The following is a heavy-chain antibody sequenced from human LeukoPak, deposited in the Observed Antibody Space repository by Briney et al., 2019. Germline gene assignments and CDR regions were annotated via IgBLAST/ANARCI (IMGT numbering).Heavy chain of an antibody. CDR2: IYYSGST. J-gene: IGHJ3*02. CDR1: GGSISSYY. D-gene: IGHD4-17*01. Sequence: SETLSLTCTVSGGSISSYYWGWIRQPPGKGLEWIGYIYYSGSTNYNPSLKSRVTISVDTSKNQFSLKLSSVTAADTAVYYCARDRTTVTTHGVFDIWGQGTMVTVSS. V-gene: IGHV4-59*01. CDR3: ARDRTTVTTHGVFDI.